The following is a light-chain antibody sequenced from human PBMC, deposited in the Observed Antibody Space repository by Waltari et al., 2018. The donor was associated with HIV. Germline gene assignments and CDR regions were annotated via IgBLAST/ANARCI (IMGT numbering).Light chain of an antibody. Sequence: DIVMTQSPDSLALSLAEGATIHCSSSQTIFYSSKNKNYLAWYQQKPGQTPKLLIYWASTRDSGVPDRFSGSGSGTDFTLTISNLQSEDVAIYFCQQYYSNPPTFGQGTKVEVK. J-gene: IGKJ1*01. CDR1: QTIFYSSKNKNY. V-gene: IGKV4-1*01. CDR2: WAS. CDR3: QQYYSNPPT.